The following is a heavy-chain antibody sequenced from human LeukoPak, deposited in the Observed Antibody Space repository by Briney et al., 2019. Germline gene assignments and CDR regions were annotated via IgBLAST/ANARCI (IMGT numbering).Heavy chain of an antibody. J-gene: IGHJ4*02. D-gene: IGHD2-2*03. CDR2: IYYSGST. CDR3: ARHSFGYCSSTSCYMPDY. V-gene: IGHV4-39*01. Sequence: SETLSLTCTVSGGSISSSSYYWGWIRQPPGKGLEWIGSIYYSGSTYYNPSLKSRVTISVDTSKNQFSPKLSSATAADTAVYYCARHSFGYCSSTSCYMPDYWGQGTLVTVSS. CDR1: GGSISSSSYY.